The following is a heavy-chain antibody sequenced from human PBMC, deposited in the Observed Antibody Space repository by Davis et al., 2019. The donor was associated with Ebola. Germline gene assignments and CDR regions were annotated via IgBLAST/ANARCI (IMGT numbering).Heavy chain of an antibody. CDR3: AKDGPNWELLYYFDY. J-gene: IGHJ4*02. D-gene: IGHD1-26*01. CDR2: IKQDGSEK. V-gene: IGHV3-7*01. CDR1: GGSFSGYY. Sequence: ETLSLTCAVYGGSFSGYYWSWIRQPPGKGLEWVANIKQDGSEKYYVDSVKGRFTISRDNAKNSLYLQMNSLRAEDTAVYYCAKDGPNWELLYYFDYWGQGTLVTVSS.